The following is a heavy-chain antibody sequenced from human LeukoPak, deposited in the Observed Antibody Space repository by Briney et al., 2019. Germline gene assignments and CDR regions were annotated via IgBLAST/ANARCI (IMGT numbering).Heavy chain of an antibody. CDR1: GFTFSSYA. V-gene: IGHV3-30-3*01. J-gene: IGHJ4*02. CDR2: ISYDGRNK. CDR3: ARTTGDFWSGYYDY. Sequence: PGGSLRLSCAASGFTFSSYAIHWVRRSPGKGLGWVAVISYDGRNKYYADSVKGRFTISRDNSKNTLFLQVNSLRAEDTAVYYCARTTGDFWSGYYDYWGQGTLVTVSS. D-gene: IGHD3-3*01.